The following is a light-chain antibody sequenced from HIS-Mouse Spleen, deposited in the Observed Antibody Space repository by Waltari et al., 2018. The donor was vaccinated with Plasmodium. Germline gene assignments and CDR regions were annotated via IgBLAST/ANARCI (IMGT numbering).Light chain of an antibody. CDR1: QLGDKY. V-gene: IGLV3-1*01. Sequence: SYELTQPPSVSVSPGKTASITCTGDQLGDKYACWYTQKPGQSPVLVIYQDSKRPSGIPERFSGSNSGNTATLTISGTQAMDEADYYCQAWDSSTVVFGGGTKLTVL. CDR3: QAWDSSTVV. CDR2: QDS. J-gene: IGLJ2*01.